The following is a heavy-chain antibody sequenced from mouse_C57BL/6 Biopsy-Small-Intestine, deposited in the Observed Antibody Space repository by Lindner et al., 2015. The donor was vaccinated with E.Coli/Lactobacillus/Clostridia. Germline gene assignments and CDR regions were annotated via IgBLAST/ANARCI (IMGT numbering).Heavy chain of an antibody. Sequence: VQLQESGPELVKPGASVKMSCKASGYTFTSYVMHWVKQKPGQGLEWIGYINPYNDGTKYNERSKGKATLTSDKSSSTAYMELSSLTSEDSAVYYCARREYSYSNYGFAYWGQGTLVTVSA. V-gene: IGHV1-14*01. CDR2: INPYNDGT. D-gene: IGHD2-5*01. CDR3: ARREYSYSNYGFAY. J-gene: IGHJ3*01. CDR1: GYTFTSYV.